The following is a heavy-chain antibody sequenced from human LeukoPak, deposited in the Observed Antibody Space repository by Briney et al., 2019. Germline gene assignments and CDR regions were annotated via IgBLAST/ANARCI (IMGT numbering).Heavy chain of an antibody. CDR3: SRGGPNHAFDF. CDR1: GFTSRSYW. CDR2: IYNDGRDT. J-gene: IGHJ3*01. D-gene: IGHD4/OR15-4a*01. Sequence: GGSLRLSCAASGFTSRSYWIHWVRHAPGEGVVWVSRIYNDGRDTIYADSVKGRFTISRDNAKNTLYLEMSNLRAEDTALYFCSRGGPNHAFDFWGQGTMGTVSS. V-gene: IGHV3-74*01.